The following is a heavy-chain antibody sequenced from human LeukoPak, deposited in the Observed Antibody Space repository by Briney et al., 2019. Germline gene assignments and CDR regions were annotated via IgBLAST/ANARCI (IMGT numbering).Heavy chain of an antibody. Sequence: PSETLSLTSTVSGGSISSGDYYWSWIRQPPGKGLEWIGYIYYSGSTYYNPSLKSRVTISVDTSKNQFSLKLSSVTAADTAVYYCARGADYYYMDVWGKGTTVTVSS. CDR1: GGSISSGDYY. J-gene: IGHJ6*03. V-gene: IGHV4-30-4*08. CDR3: ARGADYYYMDV. CDR2: IYYSGST.